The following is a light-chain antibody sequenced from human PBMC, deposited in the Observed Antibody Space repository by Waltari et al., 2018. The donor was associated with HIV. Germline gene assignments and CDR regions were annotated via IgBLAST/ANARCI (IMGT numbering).Light chain of an antibody. CDR2: LNGDGRN. J-gene: IGLJ2*01. V-gene: IGLV4-69*01. CDR1: SGHSRYA. Sequence: QLVLTQSPSASASLGAPVKLTCTLSSGHSRYAIAWHQQQPEKGPRFLMRLNGDGRNITGDGIPDRFSGSSSGTERYLTISSLQSDDEADYYCQTWGTGFLVFGGGTKLTVL. CDR3: QTWGTGFLV.